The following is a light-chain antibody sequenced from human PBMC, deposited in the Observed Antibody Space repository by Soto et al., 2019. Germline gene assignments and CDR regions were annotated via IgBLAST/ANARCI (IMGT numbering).Light chain of an antibody. V-gene: IGKV3-20*01. CDR3: QQYGSSPPWT. Sequence: IVLTQSPDTLSLSPGERATLSCRASQRVSSSYLAWYQQKPGQAPRLFIYGASSRATGIPDRFSGSGSGTDFTLTISRLEPEECAVYYCQQYGSSPPWTFGQGTKVEIK. CDR2: GAS. CDR1: QRVSSSY. J-gene: IGKJ1*01.